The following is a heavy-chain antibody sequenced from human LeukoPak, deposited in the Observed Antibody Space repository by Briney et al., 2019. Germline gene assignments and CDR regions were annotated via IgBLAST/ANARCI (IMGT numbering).Heavy chain of an antibody. V-gene: IGHV1-46*04. D-gene: IGHD3-22*01. CDR3: ARFSDYYDSSGYYQKTYDAFDI. CDR2: INPTGGST. J-gene: IGHJ3*02. Sequence: ASVKVSCKASGYTFTSYYMHWVRQAPGQGLEWMGIINPTGGSTSYAQKMQGRVTMTRDTSTSTVYMEMSSLRSEDTAVYYCARFSDYYDSSGYYQKTYDAFDIWGQGTMVTVSS. CDR1: GYTFTSYY.